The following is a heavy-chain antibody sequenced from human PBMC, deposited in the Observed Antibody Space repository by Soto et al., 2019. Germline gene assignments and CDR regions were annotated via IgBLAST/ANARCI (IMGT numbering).Heavy chain of an antibody. J-gene: IGHJ4*02. CDR3: ATSYGSGYRAFDY. D-gene: IGHD3-10*01. V-gene: IGHV1-69*02. Sequence: QVQLVQSGAEVKRPGSSVKVSCKASGDTFAFHSINWVRQAPGLGLEWMGRINPILSMSNYAQRFQGRVTMTADKSTSTAYMVLSSLRSEYTAIYYCATSYGSGYRAFDYWGQGALVTVSS. CDR2: INPILSMS. CDR1: GDTFAFHS.